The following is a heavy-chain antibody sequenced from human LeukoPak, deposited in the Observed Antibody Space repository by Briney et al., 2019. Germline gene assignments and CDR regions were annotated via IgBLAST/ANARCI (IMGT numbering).Heavy chain of an antibody. Sequence: SETLSLTCTVSGGSISSYYWSWIRQPPGKGLGWIGYIYYSGSTNYNPSLKSRVTISVDTSKIQFSLKLSAVTAADTAVYYCARGGAGFRLAGWFDPWGQGTLVTVSS. CDR2: IYYSGST. CDR3: ARGGAGFRLAGWFDP. CDR1: GGSISSYY. D-gene: IGHD6-19*01. V-gene: IGHV4-59*01. J-gene: IGHJ5*02.